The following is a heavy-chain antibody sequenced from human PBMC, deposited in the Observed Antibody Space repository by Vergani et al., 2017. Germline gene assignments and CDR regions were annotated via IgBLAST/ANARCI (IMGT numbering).Heavy chain of an antibody. J-gene: IGHJ6*02. CDR2: IDPSDSYT. V-gene: IGHV5-10-1*01. Sequence: VQLVQSGAEVKKPGASVKVSCKASGYSFTSYWITWVRQMPGKGLEWMGRIDPSDSYTNYSPSFQGHVTISADKSISTAYLQWSSLKASDSAMYYCATGYFRGYYYHDMDVWGQGTTVTVSS. CDR3: ATGYFRGYYYHDMDV. D-gene: IGHD3-10*02. CDR1: GYSFTSYW.